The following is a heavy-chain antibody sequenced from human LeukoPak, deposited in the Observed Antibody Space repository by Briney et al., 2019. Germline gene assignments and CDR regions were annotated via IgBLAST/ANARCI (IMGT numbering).Heavy chain of an antibody. CDR3: ARSPYSESYYGDAFDM. D-gene: IGHD1-26*01. Sequence: GGSLRLSCAASGFTFSSYAMHWVRQAPGKGLEWVAVISYDGSNKYYADSVKGRFTISRDNSKNTLYLQMNSLRAEDTAVYYCARSPYSESYYGDAFDMWGQGTMVTVSS. V-gene: IGHV3-30*04. J-gene: IGHJ3*02. CDR1: GFTFSSYA. CDR2: ISYDGSNK.